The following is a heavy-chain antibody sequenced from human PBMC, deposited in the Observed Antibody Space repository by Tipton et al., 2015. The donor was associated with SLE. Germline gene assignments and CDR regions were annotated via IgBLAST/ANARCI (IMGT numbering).Heavy chain of an antibody. CDR3: ARGGKGSGSWSYFDY. J-gene: IGHJ4*02. V-gene: IGHV4-34*01. CDR1: GGSFGGYY. Sequence: TLSLTCAVYGGSFGGYYWSWIRQLPGKGLEWIGEINHSGSTNYNPSLKSRVTISVDTSKNQFSLKLSSVTATDTAVYYCARGGKGSGSWSYFDYWGQGTLVTVSS. CDR2: INHSGST. D-gene: IGHD3-10*01.